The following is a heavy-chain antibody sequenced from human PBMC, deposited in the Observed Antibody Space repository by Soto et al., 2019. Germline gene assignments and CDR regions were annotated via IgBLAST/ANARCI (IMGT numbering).Heavy chain of an antibody. Sequence: SETLSLTCAVYGGSFSGYYWSWIRQPPGKGLEWIGEINHSGSTNYNPSLKSRVTISVDTSKNQFSLKLSSVTAADTAVYYCARGPAAAGPGLVYYWGQGTLVTVSS. V-gene: IGHV4-34*01. J-gene: IGHJ4*02. D-gene: IGHD6-13*01. CDR3: ARGPAAAGPGLVYY. CDR1: GGSFSGYY. CDR2: INHSGST.